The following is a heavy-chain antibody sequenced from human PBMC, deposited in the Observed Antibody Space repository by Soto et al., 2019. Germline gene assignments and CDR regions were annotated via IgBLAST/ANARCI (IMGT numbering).Heavy chain of an antibody. CDR3: ARVGDGYYFDY. CDR1: GGTFSSYT. Sequence: QVQLVQSGAEVKKPGSSVKVSCKASGGTFSSYTISWVRQAPGQGLEWMGRIIPILGIANYAQKFQGRVTMTADKSTSTAYMELSSLRSEDTAVYYCARVGDGYYFDYWGQGTLVTVSS. J-gene: IGHJ4*02. D-gene: IGHD5-12*01. CDR2: IIPILGIA. V-gene: IGHV1-69*02.